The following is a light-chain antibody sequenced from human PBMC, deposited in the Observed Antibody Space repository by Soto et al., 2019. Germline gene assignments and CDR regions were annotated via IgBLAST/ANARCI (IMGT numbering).Light chain of an antibody. CDR2: AAS. V-gene: IGKV1-39*01. CDR3: QQSYRTPKT. CDR1: QSISNF. Sequence: DIQMTQSPSSLSASVGDGVTLTFRASQSISNFLNWYQQKPGKAPQLLIYAASTLQSGVPSRFSGSGYGTDFNLTISSLQTEDFATYYCQQSYRTPKTFGRGTKVDIK. J-gene: IGKJ1*01.